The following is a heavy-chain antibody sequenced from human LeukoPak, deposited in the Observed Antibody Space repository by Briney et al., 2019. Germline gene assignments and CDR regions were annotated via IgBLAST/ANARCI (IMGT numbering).Heavy chain of an antibody. D-gene: IGHD2-8*02. CDR1: GFTFSTLA. CDR2: IFPSGGEI. J-gene: IGHJ4*02. Sequence: GASLRLSCAASGFTFSTLAMIWVRQPPGKGLEWVSSIFPSGGEIHYADSVRGRFTISRDNSKSTLSLQMNSLRAEDTAIYDCATYRQVLLPFESWGQGTLVTVSS. V-gene: IGHV3-23*01. CDR3: ATYRQVLLPFES.